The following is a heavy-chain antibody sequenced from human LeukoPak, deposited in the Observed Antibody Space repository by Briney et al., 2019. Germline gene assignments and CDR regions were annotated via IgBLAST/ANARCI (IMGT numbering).Heavy chain of an antibody. D-gene: IGHD3-10*01. Sequence: SGGSLRLSCAASGFTVSSNYMSWVRQAPSKGLEWVAFIRYDGSNKYYADSVKGRFTISRDNSKNTLYLQMNSLRAEDTAVYYCAKASITMVRGVPDYWGQGTLVTVSS. V-gene: IGHV3-30*02. CDR3: AKASITMVRGVPDY. CDR1: GFTVSSNY. J-gene: IGHJ4*02. CDR2: IRYDGSNK.